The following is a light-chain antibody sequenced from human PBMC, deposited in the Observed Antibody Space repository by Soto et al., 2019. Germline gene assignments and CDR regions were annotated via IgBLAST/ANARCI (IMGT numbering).Light chain of an antibody. V-gene: IGKV3-15*01. CDR2: GAS. Sequence: EIVMTQSPATLSVSPGERATLSCRASQSVSNNLAWYQQKPGQAPRLLIYGASTRATGIPARFSGSGSGTEFTLTISSLQYEDFAVYYCQQYNNWVFTFGPGTKVDIK. J-gene: IGKJ3*01. CDR3: QQYNNWVFT. CDR1: QSVSNN.